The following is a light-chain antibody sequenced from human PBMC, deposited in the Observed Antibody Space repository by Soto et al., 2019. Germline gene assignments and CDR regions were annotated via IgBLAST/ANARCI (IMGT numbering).Light chain of an antibody. J-gene: IGKJ4*01. Sequence: EIVLTQSPGTLSLSPGERATLSCRASQSVSSSYLAWYQQKPGQAPRLLIYGASSRATGIPDRFSGSGSGTDFTLTIIRLEPADFAVYYCQQYGSSPITVGGGTKVEIK. CDR3: QQYGSSPIT. CDR1: QSVSSSY. CDR2: GAS. V-gene: IGKV3-20*01.